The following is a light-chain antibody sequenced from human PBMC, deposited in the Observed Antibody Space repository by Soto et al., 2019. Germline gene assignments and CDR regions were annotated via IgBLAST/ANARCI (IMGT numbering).Light chain of an antibody. J-gene: IGKJ1*01. CDR1: QSVSSN. CDR3: QQYNNCSPWT. V-gene: IGKV3-15*01. Sequence: DIVMTQSPATLSVSPGERATLSCRASQSVSSNLAWYQQKPGQAPRLLIYGASTRATGIPARFSGSGSGTEFTLTISSLQAEDVAVYYCQQYNNCSPWTFGQGTKVEIK. CDR2: GAS.